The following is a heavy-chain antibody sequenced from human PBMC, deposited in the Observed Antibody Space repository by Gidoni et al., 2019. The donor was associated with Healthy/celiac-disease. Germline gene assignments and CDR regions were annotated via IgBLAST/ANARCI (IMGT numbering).Heavy chain of an antibody. CDR2: ISGSGGST. Sequence: EVQLLESGGGLVQPGGSLRLSCAASGFTFSSYAMSWVRQAPGKGLDWVSAISGSGGSTYYADSVKGRFTISRDNSKNTLYLQMNSLRAEDTAVYYCAKDSLDYGAFDYWGQGTLVTVSS. D-gene: IGHD4-17*01. J-gene: IGHJ4*02. CDR3: AKDSLDYGAFDY. CDR1: GFTFSSYA. V-gene: IGHV3-23*01.